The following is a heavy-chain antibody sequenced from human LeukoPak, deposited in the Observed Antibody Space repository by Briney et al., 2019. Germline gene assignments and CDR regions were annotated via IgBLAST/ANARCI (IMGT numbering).Heavy chain of an antibody. CDR3: ARGFNYYGSGSYMAAFDY. Sequence: GESLKISCKGSGYSFTSYWIGWVRQMPGKGLEWMGIIYPGDSDTRYGPSFQGQVTISADKSISTAYLQWSSLKASDTAMYYCARGFNYYGSGSYMAAFDYWGQGTLVTVSS. CDR2: IYPGDSDT. CDR1: GYSFTSYW. V-gene: IGHV5-51*01. J-gene: IGHJ4*02. D-gene: IGHD3-10*01.